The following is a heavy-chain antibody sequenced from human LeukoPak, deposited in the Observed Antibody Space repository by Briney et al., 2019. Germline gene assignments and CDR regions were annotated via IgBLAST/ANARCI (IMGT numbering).Heavy chain of an antibody. V-gene: IGHV3-21*01. CDR1: GFTFSSYS. CDR3: AGGAGY. Sequence: GGSLRLSCAASGFTFSSYSMNWVRQAPGKGLEWVSSISSGSTYIYDADSVKGRFTISRDNAKNSLYLQMNSLRAEDTAVYYCAGGAGYWGQGTLVTVSS. CDR2: ISSGSTYI. J-gene: IGHJ4*02.